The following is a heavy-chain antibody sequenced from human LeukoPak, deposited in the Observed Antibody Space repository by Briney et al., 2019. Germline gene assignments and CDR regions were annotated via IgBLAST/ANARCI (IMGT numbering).Heavy chain of an antibody. J-gene: IGHJ5*02. Sequence: ASVKVSCKASGYTFTSYAMHWVRQAPGQRLEWMAWINAGNGNTKYSQKSQGRVTITRDTSASTAYMELSSLRSEDTAVYYCARALGYCSGGSCHDWFDPWGQGTLVTVSS. V-gene: IGHV1-3*01. D-gene: IGHD2-15*01. CDR2: INAGNGNT. CDR1: GYTFTSYA. CDR3: ARALGYCSGGSCHDWFDP.